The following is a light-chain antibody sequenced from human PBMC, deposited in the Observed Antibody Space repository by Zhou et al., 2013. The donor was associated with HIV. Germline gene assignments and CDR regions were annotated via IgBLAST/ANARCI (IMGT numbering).Light chain of an antibody. CDR3: QQYNRWPPLT. Sequence: DIVLTQSPGTLSLSPGERATLSCRASQSVDSTYLAWYQHKPGQAPRLLIYGASSRAPGIPDRFSGRGSGTAFTLTISRLEPEDFAVYYCQQYNRWPPLTFGGGTQVEIK. CDR2: GAS. CDR1: QSVDSTY. V-gene: IGKV3-20*01. J-gene: IGKJ4*01.